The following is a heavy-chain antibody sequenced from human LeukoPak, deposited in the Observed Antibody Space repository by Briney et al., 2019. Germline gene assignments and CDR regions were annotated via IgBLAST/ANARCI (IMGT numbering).Heavy chain of an antibody. CDR1: GFTFSSYA. D-gene: IGHD2-2*01. V-gene: IGHV3-64D*06. Sequence: GGSLRLSCSASGFTFSSYAMHWVRQAPGKGLEYVSAISSNGGSTYYADSVKGRFTISRDNSKNTLYLQMSSLRAEDTAVYYCVKDQGCSSTSCYAPRYYYYYCGMDVWGKGTTVTVSS. CDR3: VKDQGCSSTSCYAPRYYYYYCGMDV. CDR2: ISSNGGST. J-gene: IGHJ6*04.